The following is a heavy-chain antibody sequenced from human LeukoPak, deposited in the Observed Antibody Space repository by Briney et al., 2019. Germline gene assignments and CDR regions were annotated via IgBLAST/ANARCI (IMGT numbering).Heavy chain of an antibody. CDR1: GGSFSGYF. D-gene: IGHD3-10*01. Sequence: SETLSLTCAVYGGSFSGYFWSWIRQPPGKGLEWMGEINHSGSTNYNPSLKSRVTISVDPSKNQFPLKLSSVTAADTAVYYCARRVGTMVRGVIITYNFDYWGQGTLVTVSS. J-gene: IGHJ4*02. CDR2: INHSGST. V-gene: IGHV4-34*01. CDR3: ARRVGTMVRGVIITYNFDY.